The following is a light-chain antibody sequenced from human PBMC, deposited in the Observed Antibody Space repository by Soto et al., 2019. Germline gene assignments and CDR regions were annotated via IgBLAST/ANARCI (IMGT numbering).Light chain of an antibody. CDR3: QQRHNWTRK. Sequence: EIVLTQSPATLSLSPGERATLSCRASQTVTSSLAWYQQKPGQAPRLLIYAASNRATGIPARFSGSGSGTDFTLTISSLEPEDFAVYYCQQRHNWTRKFGQWNKVEVK. CDR1: QTVTSS. V-gene: IGKV3-11*01. J-gene: IGKJ1*01. CDR2: AAS.